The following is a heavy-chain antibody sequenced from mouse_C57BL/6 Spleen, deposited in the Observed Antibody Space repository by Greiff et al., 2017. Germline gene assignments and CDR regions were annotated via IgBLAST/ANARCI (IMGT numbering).Heavy chain of an antibody. CDR3: ARGPLRARDYAMDY. CDR2: IYPGSGNT. Sequence: VQLQQSGAELVRPGASVKLSCKASGYTFTDYYINWVKQRTGQGLEWIARIYPGSGNTYYNEKFKGKATLTAEKSSSSAYMQLSSLTSEDSAVYFCARGPLRARDYAMDYWGQGTSVTVSS. J-gene: IGHJ4*01. CDR1: GYTFTDYY. D-gene: IGHD6-1*01. V-gene: IGHV1-76*01.